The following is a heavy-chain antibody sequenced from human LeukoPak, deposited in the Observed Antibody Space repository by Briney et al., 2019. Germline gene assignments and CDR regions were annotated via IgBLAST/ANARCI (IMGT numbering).Heavy chain of an antibody. J-gene: IGHJ4*02. CDR2: INPNSDGT. V-gene: IGHV1-2*06. CDR1: GYTFTGYY. D-gene: IGHD5-12*01. CDR3: ASHNSGYDSAPFDY. Sequence: ASVKVSCKASGYTFTGYYMHWVRQAPGQGLEWRGRINPNSDGTNYAQKFQGRVTMTRDTSISTAYMELSRLRSDDTAVYYCASHNSGYDSAPFDYWGQGTLVTVSS.